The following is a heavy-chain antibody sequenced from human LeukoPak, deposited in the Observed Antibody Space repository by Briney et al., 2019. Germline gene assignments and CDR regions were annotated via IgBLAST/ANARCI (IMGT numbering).Heavy chain of an antibody. J-gene: IGHJ4*02. CDR2: IKQDGSEK. CDR3: ARDSSSDLTVKVPTDY. D-gene: IGHD4-11*01. CDR1: GLTFSSYW. Sequence: GGSLRLSCAASGLTFSSYWMSWVRQAPGKGLEWVANIKQDGSEKYYVDSVKGRFTISRDNAKTSLYLQMNSLRAEDTAVYYCARDSSSDLTVKVPTDYWGQGTLITVSS. V-gene: IGHV3-7*01.